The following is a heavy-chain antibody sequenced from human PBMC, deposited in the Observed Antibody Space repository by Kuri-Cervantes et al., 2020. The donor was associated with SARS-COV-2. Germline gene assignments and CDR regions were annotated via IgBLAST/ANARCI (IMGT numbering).Heavy chain of an antibody. D-gene: IGHD2-8*01. CDR3: ARVGVXXXGVLDY. J-gene: IGHJ4*02. V-gene: IGHV4-59*01. Sequence: SETLSLXCTVSGGSINNYYWSWXRQXPGKGLEWIGYIYDSANTNYNTSLRSRVTMSVDPSQNQVSLKLXXVTAADTAGXFCARVGVXXXGVLDYWGQGTLVTVSS. CDR2: IYDSANT. CDR1: GGSINNYY.